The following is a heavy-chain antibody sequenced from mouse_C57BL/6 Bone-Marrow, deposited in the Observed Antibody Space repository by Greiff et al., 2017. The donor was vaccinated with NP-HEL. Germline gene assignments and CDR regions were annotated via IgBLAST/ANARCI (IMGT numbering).Heavy chain of an antibody. D-gene: IGHD1-1*01. V-gene: IGHV1-5*01. CDR3: TRPASITTVVAPYAMDY. CDR2: IYPGNSDT. Sequence: EVQLQQSGTVLARPGASVKMSCKTSGYTFTSYWMHWVKQRPGQGLEWIGAIYPGNSDTSYNQKCKGKAKLTAVTSASTAYMELSSLTNEDSAVYYWTRPASITTVVAPYAMDYWGQGTSVTVSS. J-gene: IGHJ4*01. CDR1: GYTFTSYW.